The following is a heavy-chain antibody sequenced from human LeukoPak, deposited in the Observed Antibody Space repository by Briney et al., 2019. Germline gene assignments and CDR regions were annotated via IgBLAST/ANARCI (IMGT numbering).Heavy chain of an antibody. CDR3: AKLHHFDWLLVSNWFDP. V-gene: IGHV3-66*04. D-gene: IGHD3-9*01. Sequence: GGSLRLSCAASGLTISNNFMGWVRQAPGKGLEWVSLIYSGGSTYSADSVKGRFTISRDNSKNTLYLQMNSLRAEDTALYYCAKLHHFDWLLVSNWFDPWGQGTLVTVSS. CDR1: GLTISNNF. CDR2: IYSGGST. J-gene: IGHJ5*02.